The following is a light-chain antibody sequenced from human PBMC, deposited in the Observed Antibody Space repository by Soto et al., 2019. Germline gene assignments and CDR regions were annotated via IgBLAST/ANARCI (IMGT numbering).Light chain of an antibody. CDR3: SSYSGSYSNVI. J-gene: IGLJ2*01. CDR2: GVT. Sequence: QSALTQPPSASGSPGQSVTISCAGTYNDVGDYNYVSWYQQHPGKVPKLLIYGVTERPSGVPGGFSGSKSGNTASLTVSDLQPADEAVYYCSSYSGSYSNVIFGGGTKLTVL. CDR1: YNDVGDYNY. V-gene: IGLV2-8*01.